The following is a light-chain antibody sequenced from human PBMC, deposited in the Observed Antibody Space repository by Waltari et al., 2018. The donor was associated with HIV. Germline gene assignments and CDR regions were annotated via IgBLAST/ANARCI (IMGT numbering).Light chain of an antibody. Sequence: QSVLTQPPSVSGAPGQRVTISCTGSSSHLGRGYTVSWYRQLPGTAPKLLIYSNTNRPSGVPDRFSGSKSGTSASLAITGLQADDEADYYCQSYDSSLSGYVFGTGTKVTVL. CDR2: SNT. CDR1: SSHLGRGYT. V-gene: IGLV1-40*01. J-gene: IGLJ1*01. CDR3: QSYDSSLSGYV.